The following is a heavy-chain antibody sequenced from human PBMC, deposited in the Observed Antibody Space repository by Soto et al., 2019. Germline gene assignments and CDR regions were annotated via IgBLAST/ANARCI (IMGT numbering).Heavy chain of an antibody. Sequence: ETLSLTCTVSGDSMTSSSYYWGWIRQPPGKGLEWIGSIYYSERTSYNSGSTYYSPSLKSRVTISGDTSKSQFSLKLSSVTAADTAVYYCARHTRNQFDPWGQGTLVTVSS. CDR3: ARHTRNQFDP. J-gene: IGHJ5*02. CDR1: GDSMTSSSYY. V-gene: IGHV4-39*01. CDR2: IYYSERTSYNSGST.